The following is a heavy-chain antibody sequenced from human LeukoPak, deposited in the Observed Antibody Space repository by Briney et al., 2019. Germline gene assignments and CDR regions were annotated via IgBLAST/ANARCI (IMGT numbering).Heavy chain of an antibody. J-gene: IGHJ4*02. Sequence: ASVTVSCKASGYTFTSYDINWVRQATGQGLEWMGWMNPNNNNTAYAQKFQGRVTMTRNTSISTAYMELSSLRSEDTAVYYCAYLCEIGSGSYCDSWGQGTLVTVPS. CDR3: AYLCEIGSGSYCDS. CDR2: MNPNNNNT. CDR1: GYTFTSYD. D-gene: IGHD3-10*01. V-gene: IGHV1-8*01.